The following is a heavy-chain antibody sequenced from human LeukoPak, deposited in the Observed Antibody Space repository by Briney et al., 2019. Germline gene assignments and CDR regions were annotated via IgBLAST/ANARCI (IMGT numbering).Heavy chain of an antibody. CDR1: GGSISSSSYY. J-gene: IGHJ6*03. D-gene: IGHD3-3*01. V-gene: IGHV4-39*07. CDR3: ARGLRFLEWLDYYYMDV. CDR2: IYYSGST. Sequence: SETLSLTCTVSGGSISSSSYYWGWIRQPPGKGLEWIGSIYYSGSTYYNPSLKSRVTISVDTSKNQFSLKLSSVTAADTAVYYCARGLRFLEWLDYYYMDVWGKGTTVTVSS.